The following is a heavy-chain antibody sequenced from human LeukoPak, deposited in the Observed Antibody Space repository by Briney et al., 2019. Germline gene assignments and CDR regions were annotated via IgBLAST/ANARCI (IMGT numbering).Heavy chain of an antibody. Sequence: SETLSLTCAVYGGSFSGYYWSWIRQPPWKGLEWIGEINHSGSTNYNPSLKSRVTISVDTSKNQFSLKLSSVTAADTAVYYCASRPRVVPAATINDYWGQGTLVTVSS. CDR2: INHSGST. CDR1: GGSFSGYY. J-gene: IGHJ4*02. CDR3: ASRPRVVPAATINDY. V-gene: IGHV4-34*01. D-gene: IGHD2-2*01.